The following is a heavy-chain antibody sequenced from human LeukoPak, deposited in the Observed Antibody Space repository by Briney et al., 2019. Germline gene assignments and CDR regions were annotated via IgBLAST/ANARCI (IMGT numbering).Heavy chain of an antibody. CDR1: GFTFSDYY. CDR2: ISSSGSTI. V-gene: IGHV3-11*04. J-gene: IGHJ4*02. Sequence: GGSLRLSCAASGFTFSDYYMSWIRQAPGKGLEWVSYISSSGSTIYYADSVKGRFTISRDNAKNSLYLQLNSLRAEDTAVYYCASHNYGGYSDYWGQGTLVTVSS. CDR3: ASHNYGGYSDY. D-gene: IGHD3-16*01.